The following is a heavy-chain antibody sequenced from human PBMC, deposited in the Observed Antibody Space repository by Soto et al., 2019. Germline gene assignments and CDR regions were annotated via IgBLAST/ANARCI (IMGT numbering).Heavy chain of an antibody. CDR1: GFSLSTGGVG. CDR3: AHRNVEVVAESTNTFYS. Sequence: QITLKESGPTLVRPTQTLTLTCTFSGFSLSTGGVGVGWIRQPPGKALEWLALIYWDDDKRYNPSLQSRLTLTKETSENQVVLTLTNMDPVDTATYYCAHRNVEVVAESTNTFYSWGQGILVTVSS. V-gene: IGHV2-5*02. D-gene: IGHD2-15*01. CDR2: IYWDDDK. J-gene: IGHJ4*02.